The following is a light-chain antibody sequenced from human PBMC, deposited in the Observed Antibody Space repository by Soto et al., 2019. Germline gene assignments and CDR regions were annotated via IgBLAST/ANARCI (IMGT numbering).Light chain of an antibody. CDR1: SSNIGINT. V-gene: IGLV1-44*01. CDR2: TND. Sequence: QSVLTQPPSESGTPGQRVTISCSGSSSNIGINTVTWYQQLPGTAPKLLIHTNDQRPSGVPDRFSGSKSGTSASLAISGLQSEDEADYYCAAWDDSLNGYVFGTGTKLTVL. CDR3: AAWDDSLNGYV. J-gene: IGLJ1*01.